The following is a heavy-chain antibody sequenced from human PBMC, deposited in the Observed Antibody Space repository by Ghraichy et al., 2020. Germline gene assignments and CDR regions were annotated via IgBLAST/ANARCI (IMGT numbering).Heavy chain of an antibody. CDR2: IYNSGST. J-gene: IGHJ4*02. V-gene: IGHV4-61*01. CDR1: GDSVSSDTYY. CDR3: ARGSVYCTDGICFGKRPTLDY. D-gene: IGHD2-8*01. Sequence: GSLRLSCTVSGDSVSSDTYYWSWIRQSPGKGLEWIGYIYNSGSTNYNFSFKSRVTISVDTSKNQFSLKLSAATAADTAVYFCARGSVYCTDGICFGKRPTLDYWGQGTLVTVSS.